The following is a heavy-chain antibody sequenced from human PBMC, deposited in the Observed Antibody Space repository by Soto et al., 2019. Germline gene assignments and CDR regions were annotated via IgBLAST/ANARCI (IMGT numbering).Heavy chain of an antibody. CDR3: AKTAGYDYVWGSSGLDP. CDR1: GFTFSSYG. Sequence: GGSLRLSCAGSGFTFSSYGMHWVRQAPCKGLEWVAVISYDGSDKYYGDSVKGRFTISRDDSKNTLYLQMNSLRVEDTAIYYCAKTAGYDYVWGSSGLDPWGQGTLVTVSS. CDR2: ISYDGSDK. D-gene: IGHD3-16*01. V-gene: IGHV3-30*18. J-gene: IGHJ5*02.